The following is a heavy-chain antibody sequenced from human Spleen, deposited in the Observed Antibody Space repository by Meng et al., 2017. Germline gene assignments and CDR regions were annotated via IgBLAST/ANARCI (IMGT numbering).Heavy chain of an antibody. D-gene: IGHD3-22*01. J-gene: IGHJ4*02. V-gene: IGHV3-30*04. CDR1: GFTFTNYA. Sequence: QVQLVESGGGVVQPGRSLRLSCATSGFTFTNYAMHWVRQAPGKGLEWVAVIWFDGSKTYYADSVKGRFTISRDNSKNTVYLQMNSLRAEDTAVYYCARDDDTNSHYSRFEYWGQGTLVTVSS. CDR2: IWFDGSKT. CDR3: ARDDDTNSHYSRFEY.